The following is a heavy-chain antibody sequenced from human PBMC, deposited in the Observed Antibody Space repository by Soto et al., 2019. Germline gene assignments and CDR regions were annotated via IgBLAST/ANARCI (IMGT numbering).Heavy chain of an antibody. Sequence: SETLSLTCTVSGGSLTKYYWSWIRQSAGKGLEWIGRISTSGNVVSKASLMSRLTMSVDTSKNQSSLRLTSVTAADTAVYYCARDNNDFWSLYPLAFDYWGQGALVTVSS. J-gene: IGHJ4*02. CDR3: ARDNNDFWSLYPLAFDY. CDR2: ISTSGNV. CDR1: GGSLTKYY. D-gene: IGHD3-3*01. V-gene: IGHV4-4*07.